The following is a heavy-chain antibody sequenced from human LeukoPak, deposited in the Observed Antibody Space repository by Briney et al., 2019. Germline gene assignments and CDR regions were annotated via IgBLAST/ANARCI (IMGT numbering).Heavy chain of an antibody. CDR2: ISWNSGSI. V-gene: IGHV3-9*03. J-gene: IGHJ3*02. D-gene: IGHD2-8*01. CDR3: AKGSMDAFDI. CDR1: GFTFDDYA. Sequence: GRSLRLSCAASGFTFDDYAMHWVRQAPGKGLEWVSGISWNSGSIGYADSVKGRFTISRDNAKNSLYLQMNSLRVEDMALYYCAKGSMDAFDIWGQGTMVTVSS.